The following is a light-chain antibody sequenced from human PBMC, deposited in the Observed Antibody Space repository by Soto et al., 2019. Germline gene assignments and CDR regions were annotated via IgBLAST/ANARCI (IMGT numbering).Light chain of an antibody. CDR3: AAWDDTLRGWV. CDR2: RND. J-gene: IGLJ3*02. V-gene: IGLV1-47*01. Sequence: QAVVTQPPSASGTPGQRVTISCSGGASNIGGNAIYWYQQVPGSAPKLLIYRNDRRPSGVPDRFSGSKSGTSASLAISGLRSEDEADYYCAAWDDTLRGWVFGGGTQLTVL. CDR1: ASNIGGNA.